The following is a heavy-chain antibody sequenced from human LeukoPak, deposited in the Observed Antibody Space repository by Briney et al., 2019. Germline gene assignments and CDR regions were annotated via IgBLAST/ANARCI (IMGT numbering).Heavy chain of an antibody. Sequence: GESLKISCKASGYSFTYWIGWVRQMPGKGLEWMGVIHPGDSDTRYSPYFQGQITISVDKSISTAYLQWSSLKVSDTAIYYCARQDGAANFYFDYWGQGTLVTVSS. CDR1: GYSFTYW. J-gene: IGHJ4*02. V-gene: IGHV5-51*01. CDR2: IHPGDSDT. CDR3: ARQDGAANFYFDY. D-gene: IGHD3-3*01.